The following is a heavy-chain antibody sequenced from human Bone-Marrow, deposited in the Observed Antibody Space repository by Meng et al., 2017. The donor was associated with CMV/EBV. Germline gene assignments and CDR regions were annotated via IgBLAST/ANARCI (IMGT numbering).Heavy chain of an antibody. CDR3: ARGGTNYYYYDVDV. J-gene: IGHJ6*02. V-gene: IGHV1-2*02. CDR1: GYTFTDYF. Sequence: ASVKVSCKASGYTFTDYFIHWVRQAPGQGLEWMGWINPNTGVTNYAQKFQGRVTMTRDTSISTAYMELSRLRSDDTAVYFCARGGTNYYYYDVDVWGQGTTVTAP. CDR2: INPNTGVT.